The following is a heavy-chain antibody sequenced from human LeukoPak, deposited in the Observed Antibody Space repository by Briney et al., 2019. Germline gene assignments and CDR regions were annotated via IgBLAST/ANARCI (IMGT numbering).Heavy chain of an antibody. V-gene: IGHV1-69*05. CDR1: GGTFSSYA. Sequence: SVKVSCKASGGTFSSYAISWVRQAPGQRLEWMGGIIPIFGTANYAQKFQGRVTITTDESTSTAYMELSRLRSEDTAVYYCAREGADFWSGYYFDYWGQGTLVTVSS. CDR2: IIPIFGTA. J-gene: IGHJ4*02. CDR3: AREGADFWSGYYFDY. D-gene: IGHD3-3*01.